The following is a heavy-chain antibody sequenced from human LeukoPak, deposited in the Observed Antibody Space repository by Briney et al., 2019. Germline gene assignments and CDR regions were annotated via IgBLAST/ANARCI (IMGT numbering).Heavy chain of an antibody. D-gene: IGHD6-19*01. CDR2: ISAYNGNT. V-gene: IGHV1-18*01. Sequence: WASVKVSCKASGYTFTSYGISWVRQAPGQGLEWMGWISAYNGNTNYAQKLQGRVTMTTDTSTSTAYMELRSLRSDDTAVYYCARDRVAGYYYYGMDVWAKGPRSPSP. CDR3: ARDRVAGYYYYGMDV. CDR1: GYTFTSYG. J-gene: IGHJ6*02.